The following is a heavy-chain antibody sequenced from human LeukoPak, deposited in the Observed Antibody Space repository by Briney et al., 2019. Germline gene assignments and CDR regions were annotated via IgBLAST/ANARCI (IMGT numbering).Heavy chain of an antibody. Sequence: GGSLRLSCAASGFTFSSYGMHWVRQAPGKGLEWVAFIRYDGSNKYYADSVRGRSTISRDNAKNSLYLQMNSLRAEDTAVYYCARDHQYYYGSGSAGFDYWGQGTLVTVSS. V-gene: IGHV3-30*02. D-gene: IGHD3-10*01. CDR3: ARDHQYYYGSGSAGFDY. CDR2: IRYDGSNK. CDR1: GFTFSSYG. J-gene: IGHJ4*02.